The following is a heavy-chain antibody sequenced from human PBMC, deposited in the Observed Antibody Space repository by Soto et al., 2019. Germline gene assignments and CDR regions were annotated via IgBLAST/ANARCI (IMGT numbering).Heavy chain of an antibody. CDR1: GGSISSEGHY. Sequence: QVQLQESGPGLVKPSQTLSLTCSLSGGSISSEGHYWTWIRQHPGRGLEWIGDFYYDGTTSYSPSPKSRLTVSIDTSNSHVYLRLTSVTAADTAVYYCARRHDILTGSDSFDVWGRGTMVNVSS. V-gene: IGHV4-31*03. J-gene: IGHJ3*01. CDR2: FYYDGTT. D-gene: IGHD3-9*01. CDR3: ARRHDILTGSDSFDV.